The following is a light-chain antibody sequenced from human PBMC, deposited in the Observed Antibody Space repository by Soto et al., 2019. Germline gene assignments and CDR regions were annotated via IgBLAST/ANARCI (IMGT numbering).Light chain of an antibody. CDR1: SSDVGGNKY. CDR2: DVS. Sequence: QSALTQPASVSGSPGQSITISCTGTSSDVGGNKYVSWYQHYPGKAPKLLICDVSNRPSGVSNRFSGSKSGNTASLTISGLQAEDEAYYYCSAFTGTTYVFGTGTKLTVL. J-gene: IGLJ1*01. CDR3: SAFTGTTYV. V-gene: IGLV2-14*03.